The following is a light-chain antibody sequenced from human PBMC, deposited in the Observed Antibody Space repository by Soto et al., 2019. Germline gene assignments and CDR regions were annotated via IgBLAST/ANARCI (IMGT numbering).Light chain of an antibody. Sequence: QAVLTPSPSASGTPGQRVTISCSGSSSNIGRNFVYWYQHVPGTATRLLIQRNNELPSGVPDRLSGSKSGTSVALAISGLRSDDEATYYCAGWDDTLDAQVFGGGTKLTV. J-gene: IGLJ3*02. V-gene: IGLV1-47*01. CDR1: SSNIGRNF. CDR2: RNN. CDR3: AGWDDTLDAQV.